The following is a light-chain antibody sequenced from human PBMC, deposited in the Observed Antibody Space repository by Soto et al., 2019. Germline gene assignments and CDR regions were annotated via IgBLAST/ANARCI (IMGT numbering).Light chain of an antibody. CDR1: QIVLSSSNNKND. J-gene: IGKJ1*01. CDR2: WAS. V-gene: IGKV4-1*01. Sequence: IVVTQSPESLAVSLGERATINCKSSQIVLSSSNNKNDLAWYQQKPGQPPKLLIYWASTRESGVPDRFSGSGSGTDFTLTISSLQAEDVAVYYCQQYYSPLWTFGQGTKVDIK. CDR3: QQYYSPLWT.